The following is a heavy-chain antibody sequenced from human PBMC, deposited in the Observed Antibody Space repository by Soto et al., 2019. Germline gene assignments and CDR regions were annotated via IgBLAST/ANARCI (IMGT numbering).Heavy chain of an antibody. J-gene: IGHJ4*02. CDR2: ISYDGSNK. V-gene: IGHV3-30*18. CDR1: GFTFSSYG. Sequence: QVQLVESGGGVVQPGRSLRLSCAASGFTFSSYGMHWVRQAPGKGLEWVAVISYDGSNKYYADSVKGRFTISRDNSKNTLYMQMNSLRAEDTAVYYCAKDGIARVVVAPYDYWGQGTLVTVSS. CDR3: AKDGIARVVVAPYDY. D-gene: IGHD2-15*01.